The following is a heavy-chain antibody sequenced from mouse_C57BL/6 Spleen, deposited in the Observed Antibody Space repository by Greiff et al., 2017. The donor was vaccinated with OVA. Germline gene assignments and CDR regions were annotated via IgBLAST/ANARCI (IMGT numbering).Heavy chain of an antibody. V-gene: IGHV1-69*01. J-gene: IGHJ3*01. CDR2: IDPSDSYT. CDR1: GYTFTSYW. D-gene: IGHD2-4*01. CDR3: ARWGGLRAWFAY. Sequence: VQLQQPGAELVMPGASVKLSCKASGYTFTSYWMHWVKQRPGQGLEWLGEIDPSDSYTNYNQKFKGKSTLTVDKSSSTAYMQLSSLTSEDSAVYYCARWGGLRAWFAYWGQGTLVTVSA.